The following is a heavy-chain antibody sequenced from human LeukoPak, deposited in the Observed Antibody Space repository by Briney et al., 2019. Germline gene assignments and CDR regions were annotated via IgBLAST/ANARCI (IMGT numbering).Heavy chain of an antibody. CDR3: LKDRGSGSEIGLQYYYAMDV. D-gene: IGHD3-10*01. V-gene: IGHV3-64D*09. CDR1: GGRFSSYG. J-gene: IGHJ6*02. Sequence: GGSLRLSCSAPGGRFSSYGMHWVCQAPGKGLEYVSAISSNGGSTYYADSVKGRFTLSRDNSKNTLYLQMSSLRAADSPLYYCLKDRGSGSEIGLQYYYAMDVWGQGTTVTVSS. CDR2: ISSNGGST.